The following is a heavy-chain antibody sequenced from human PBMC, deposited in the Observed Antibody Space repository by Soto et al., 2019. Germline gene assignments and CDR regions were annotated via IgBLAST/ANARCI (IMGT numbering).Heavy chain of an antibody. V-gene: IGHV3-23*01. CDR2: ISAGGENT. CDR3: ARNRRGYSYGYIDY. J-gene: IGHJ4*02. D-gene: IGHD5-18*01. Sequence: GGSLRLSCVASGFTFNAYTMGWVRQAPGRGLEWVSVISAGGENTYSADSVRGRFAISRDNSKNTLFLQMNSLRAEDTAVYYCARNRRGYSYGYIDYWGQGTLVTVSS. CDR1: GFTFNAYT.